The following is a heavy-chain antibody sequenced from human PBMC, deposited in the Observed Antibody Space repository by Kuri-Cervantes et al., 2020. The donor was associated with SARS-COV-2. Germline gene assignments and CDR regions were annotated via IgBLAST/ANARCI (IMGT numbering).Heavy chain of an antibody. CDR1: GYTLTELS. D-gene: IGHD1-26*01. Sequence: ASVKVSCKVSGYTLTELSMHWVRQAPGKGLEWMGGFDPEDGETICAQKFQGRVTMTEDTSTDTAYMELSSLRSEDTAVYYCATDLSGSYGGSIDYWGQGTLVTVSS. J-gene: IGHJ4*02. CDR3: ATDLSGSYGGSIDY. V-gene: IGHV1-24*01. CDR2: FDPEDGET.